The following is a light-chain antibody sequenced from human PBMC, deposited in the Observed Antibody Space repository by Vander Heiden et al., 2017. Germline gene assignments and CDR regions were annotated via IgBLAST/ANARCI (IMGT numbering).Light chain of an antibody. CDR3: GTWDSSLSAVV. CDR1: NSNVGNNY. J-gene: IGLJ2*01. CDR2: DNN. Sequence: QSVFTQPPSVSAPPGQKVTISCSGSNSNVGNNYVSWYQHLPGTAPKLLIYDNNKRPSGIPDRFSGSKSGTSATLGITGLQTGDEADYYCGTWDSSLSAVVFGGGSKLTVL. V-gene: IGLV1-51*01.